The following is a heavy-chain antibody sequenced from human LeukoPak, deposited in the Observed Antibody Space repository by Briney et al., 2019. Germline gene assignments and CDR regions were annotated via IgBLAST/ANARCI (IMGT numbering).Heavy chain of an antibody. CDR3: AEVNTD. Sequence: GGSLRLSCTASGFSFSSNAMHWVRQAPGKGLEWVANINQDGSEKYYVDSVKGRFTTSRDNAKNSLYLQMNSLRAEDTAVYYCAEVNTDWGQGTLVTVSS. CDR1: GFSFSSNA. CDR2: INQDGSEK. J-gene: IGHJ4*02. V-gene: IGHV3-7*01. D-gene: IGHD3-22*01.